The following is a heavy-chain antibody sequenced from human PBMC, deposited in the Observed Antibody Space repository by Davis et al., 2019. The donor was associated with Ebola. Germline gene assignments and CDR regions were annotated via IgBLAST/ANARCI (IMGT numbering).Heavy chain of an antibody. V-gene: IGHV3-NL1*01. D-gene: IGHD4-17*01. CDR2: IYIGGST. CDR3: AKVTGDYGY. Sequence: GESLKISCAASAFIFSRYVMSWVRQAPGTGLEWVSVIYIGGSTYYADSVKCRFTISRDNSKNTLYLQMNSLRAEDTAVYYCAKVTGDYGYWGQGTLVTVSS. CDR1: AFIFSRYV. J-gene: IGHJ4*02.